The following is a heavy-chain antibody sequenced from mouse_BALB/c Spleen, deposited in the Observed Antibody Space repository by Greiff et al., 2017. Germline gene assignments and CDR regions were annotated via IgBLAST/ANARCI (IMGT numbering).Heavy chain of an antibody. D-gene: IGHD2-10*02. CDR3: TKVWNFYYAMDY. Sequence: EVQLQESGGGLVQPGGSMKLSCVASGFTFSNYWMNWVRQSPEKGLEWVAEIRLKSNNYATHYAESVKGRFTISRDDSKSSVYLQMNNLRAEDTGIYYCTKVWNFYYAMDYWGQGTSVTVSS. CDR1: GFTFSNYW. V-gene: IGHV6-6*02. CDR2: IRLKSNNYAT. J-gene: IGHJ4*01.